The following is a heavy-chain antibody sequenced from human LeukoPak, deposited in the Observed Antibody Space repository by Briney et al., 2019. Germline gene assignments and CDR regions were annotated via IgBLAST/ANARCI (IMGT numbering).Heavy chain of an antibody. Sequence: ASVKVSCKASGYTFTGYYVHWVRQAPGQGLEWMGWINPNSGDTNYAQKFQGRVTMTRDTSTRTAYMELSSLRSDDTAVYYYATARGQNLPMDCFDYWGQGTLVTVSS. CDR2: INPNSGDT. J-gene: IGHJ4*02. CDR1: GYTFTGYY. D-gene: IGHD3-10*01. CDR3: ATARGQNLPMDCFDY. V-gene: IGHV1-2*02.